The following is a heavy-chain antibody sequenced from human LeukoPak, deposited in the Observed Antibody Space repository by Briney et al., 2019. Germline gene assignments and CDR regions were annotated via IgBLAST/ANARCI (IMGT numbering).Heavy chain of an antibody. CDR2: IIPIFGTA. V-gene: IGHV1-69*06. CDR3: ASTYSGYDVPRY. J-gene: IGHJ4*02. D-gene: IGHD5-12*01. Sequence: SVKVSCKASGGTFSSYAISWVRQAPGQGLEWMGGIIPIFGTANYAQKFQGRVTITADKSTSTAYMELSSLRSEDTAVYYCASTYSGYDVPRYWGQGTLVTVSS. CDR1: GGTFSSYA.